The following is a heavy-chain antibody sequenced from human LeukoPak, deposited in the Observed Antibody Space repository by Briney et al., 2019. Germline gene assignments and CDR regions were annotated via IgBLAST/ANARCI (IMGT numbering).Heavy chain of an antibody. Sequence: GSLRLSCAASGFTFSSYSMNWVRQAPGKGLEWVSSISSSSSYIYYADSVKGRFTISRDNSKNTLYLQMNSLRAEDTAVYYCAGGSCYSDDLYYYYGMDVWGQGTTVTVSS. CDR2: ISSSSSYI. J-gene: IGHJ6*02. CDR3: AGGSCYSDDLYYYYGMDV. CDR1: GFTFSSYS. V-gene: IGHV3-21*04. D-gene: IGHD2-15*01.